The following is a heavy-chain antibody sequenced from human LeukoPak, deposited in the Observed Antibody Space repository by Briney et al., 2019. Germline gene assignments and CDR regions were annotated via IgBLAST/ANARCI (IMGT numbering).Heavy chain of an antibody. CDR3: ARRKMDSSGWYFFDY. J-gene: IGHJ4*02. D-gene: IGHD6-19*01. CDR2: IYYSGST. Sequence: SETRSLTCTVSAGSISGYYWSWIRQPPGKGLDWIGYIYYSGSTNYNPSLKSRVTISVDTSKNQFSLKLSSVIAADTAVYFCARRKMDSSGWYFFDYWGQGTLVTVSS. V-gene: IGHV4-59*08. CDR1: AGSISGYY.